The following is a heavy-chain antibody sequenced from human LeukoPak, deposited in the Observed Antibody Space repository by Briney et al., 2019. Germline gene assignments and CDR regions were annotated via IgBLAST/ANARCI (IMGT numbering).Heavy chain of an antibody. CDR2: IYYSGST. CDR3: ARRRYSGSYYVLDY. J-gene: IGHJ4*02. CDR1: GGAINSYY. D-gene: IGHD1-26*01. V-gene: IGHV4-39*01. Sequence: PSETLSLTCTVSGGAINSYYWGWIRQPPGKGLEWIGSIYYSGSTYYNPSLKSRVTISVDTSKNQFSLKLSSVTAADTAVYYCARRRYSGSYYVLDYWGQGTLVTVSS.